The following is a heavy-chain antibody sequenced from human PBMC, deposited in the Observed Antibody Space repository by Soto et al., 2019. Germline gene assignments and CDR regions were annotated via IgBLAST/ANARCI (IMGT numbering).Heavy chain of an antibody. Sequence: SLTCTVSGGSISSYYWSWIRQPPGKGLEWIGYIYYSGSTNYNPTLKSRVTISVDTSKNQFSLKLSSVTAADTAVYYCARAMTIGANWFDPWCQGTLVTVSS. J-gene: IGHJ5*02. CDR1: GGSISSYY. CDR2: IYYSGST. D-gene: IGHD3-10*01. V-gene: IGHV4-59*01. CDR3: ARAMTIGANWFDP.